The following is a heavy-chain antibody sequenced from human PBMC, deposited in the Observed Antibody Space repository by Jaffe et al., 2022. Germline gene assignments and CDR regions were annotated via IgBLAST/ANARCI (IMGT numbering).Heavy chain of an antibody. CDR1: GFTFDDYA. CDR3: CFGTGYYYYYMDV. D-gene: IGHD1-1*01. Sequence: EVQLVESGGVVVQPGGSLRLSCAASGFTFDDYAMHWVRQAPGKGLEWVSLISWDGGSTYYADSVKGRFTISRDNSKNSLYLQMNSLRAEDTALYYCCFGTGYYYYYMDVWGKGTTVTVSS. J-gene: IGHJ6*03. V-gene: IGHV3-43D*04. CDR2: ISWDGGST.